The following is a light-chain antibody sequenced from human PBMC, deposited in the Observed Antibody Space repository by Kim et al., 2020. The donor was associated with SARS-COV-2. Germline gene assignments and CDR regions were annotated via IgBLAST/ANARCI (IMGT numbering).Light chain of an antibody. CDR3: SSYTSSSTSRV. V-gene: IGLV2-14*03. Sequence: QSALTQPASVSGSPGQSITISCTGTSSDLGGYNYVSWYQQHPGKAPKLMIYDVSNRPSGVSNRFSASKSGNTASLTISGLQPEDEADYYCSSYTSSSTSRVFGTETKVTVL. CDR1: SSDLGGYNY. J-gene: IGLJ1*01. CDR2: DVS.